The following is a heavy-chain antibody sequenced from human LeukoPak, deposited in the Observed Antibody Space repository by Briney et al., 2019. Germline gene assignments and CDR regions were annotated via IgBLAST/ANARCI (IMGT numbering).Heavy chain of an antibody. CDR3: ARRTTVVTHYAFDI. Sequence: PSQTLSLTCTVSGGSISSGGYYWSWIRQHPGKGLEWIGYIYYSGSTYYNPSLKSRVTISVDTSKNQFSPKLSSVTAADTAVYYCARRTTVVTHYAFDIWGQGTMVTVSS. D-gene: IGHD4-23*01. CDR1: GGSISSGGYY. CDR2: IYYSGST. V-gene: IGHV4-31*03. J-gene: IGHJ3*02.